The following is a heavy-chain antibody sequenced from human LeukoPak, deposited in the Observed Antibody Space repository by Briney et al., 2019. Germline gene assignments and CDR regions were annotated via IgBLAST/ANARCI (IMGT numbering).Heavy chain of an antibody. CDR2: IYPGDSDT. Sequence: NRGESLQISCQGSGYSFTSYWIGWVRQLPGKGLEWMGIIYPGDSDTRYSPSFQGQVTISADKSISTAYLQWSSLKASDTAMYYCARHANWNYVFLWDWFDPWGQGTLVTVSS. D-gene: IGHD1-7*01. V-gene: IGHV5-51*01. CDR3: ARHANWNYVFLWDWFDP. CDR1: GYSFTSYW. J-gene: IGHJ5*02.